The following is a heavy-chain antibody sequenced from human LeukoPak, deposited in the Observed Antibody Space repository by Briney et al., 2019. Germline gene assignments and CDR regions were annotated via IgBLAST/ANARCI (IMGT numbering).Heavy chain of an antibody. V-gene: IGHV3-23*01. J-gene: IGHJ5*02. CDR1: GFTFSNYA. CDR3: AKDFWSGFLNWFDP. D-gene: IGHD3-3*01. CDR2: ISGSAITT. Sequence: GGSLRLSCAATGFTFSNYAMSWVRQAPGKGLEWVSAISGSAITTYYADSVKGRFTISRDNSKSMLYLQMNRVRAEDTAVYYCAKDFWSGFLNWFDPWGQGTLVTVSS.